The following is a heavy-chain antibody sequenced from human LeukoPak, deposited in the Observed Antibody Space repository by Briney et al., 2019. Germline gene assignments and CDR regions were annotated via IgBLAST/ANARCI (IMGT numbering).Heavy chain of an antibody. Sequence: PSETLSLTCTVPGYSISSGYYWSWIRQPPGKGLEWIGYIYYSGSTNYNPSLKSRVTISVDTSKNQFSLKLSSVTAADTAVYYCARNRDWFDPWGQGTLVTVSS. CDR2: IYYSGST. CDR3: ARNRDWFDP. J-gene: IGHJ5*02. CDR1: GYSISSGYY. V-gene: IGHV4-61*01.